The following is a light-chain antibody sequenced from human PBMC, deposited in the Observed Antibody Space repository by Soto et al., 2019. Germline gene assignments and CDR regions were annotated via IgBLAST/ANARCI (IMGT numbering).Light chain of an antibody. J-gene: IGLJ2*01. CDR3: FSYRSTGILL. CDR2: EVS. V-gene: IGLV2-14*01. CDR1: SSDVGGYNF. Sequence: QSALTQPASVSGSPGQSITISCIGTSSDVGGYNFVSWYQQHPGKASKLMIYEVSNRPSGVSTRFSGSKSGNTASLTISGLQAEDEADYYCFSYRSTGILLFGGGTKVTVL.